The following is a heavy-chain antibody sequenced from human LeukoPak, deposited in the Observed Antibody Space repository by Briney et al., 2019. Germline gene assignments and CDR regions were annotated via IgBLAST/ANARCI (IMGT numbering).Heavy chain of an antibody. CDR1: GGSFSGYY. Sequence: PSETLSLTCAVYGGSFSGYYWSWIRQPPGKGLEWIGEINHSGSTNYNPSLKSRVTISVDTSKNQFSLKLSSVTAADTAVYYCARGPYGDYSRHFQHWGQGTLVTVSS. D-gene: IGHD4-17*01. J-gene: IGHJ1*01. CDR2: INHSGST. CDR3: ARGPYGDYSRHFQH. V-gene: IGHV4-34*01.